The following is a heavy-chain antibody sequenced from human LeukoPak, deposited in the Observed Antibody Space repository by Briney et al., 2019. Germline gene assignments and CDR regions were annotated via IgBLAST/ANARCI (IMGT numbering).Heavy chain of an antibody. CDR1: GGSINYYY. J-gene: IGHJ3*02. V-gene: IGHV4-59*01. CDR3: ARATQGAFDI. Sequence: SETLSLTCTVSGGSINYYYWSWIRQPPGKGLEWIGYIYYSGSANYNPSLKSRVSISVDTSKNHFSLKLSSVTAADTAVYYCARATQGAFDIGGQGTMVTVSS. CDR2: IYYSGSA.